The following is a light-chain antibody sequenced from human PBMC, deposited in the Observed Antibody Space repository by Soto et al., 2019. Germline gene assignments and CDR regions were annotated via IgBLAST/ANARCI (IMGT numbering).Light chain of an antibody. J-gene: IGLJ2*01. V-gene: IGLV2-14*01. Sequence: QSALTQPASVSGSPRQSITISCTGTSSDVGGYNYVSWYQQHPGKAPKLMIYDVSDRPSGVSSRFSGSKSGNTASLTISGLQVEDEADYYCSSYTSRSTLVFGGGTKLTVL. CDR3: SSYTSRSTLV. CDR1: SSDVGGYNY. CDR2: DVS.